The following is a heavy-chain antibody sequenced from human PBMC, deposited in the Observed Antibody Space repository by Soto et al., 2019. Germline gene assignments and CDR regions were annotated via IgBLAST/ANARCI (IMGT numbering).Heavy chain of an antibody. Sequence: EVQLLESGGGLVQPGGSLRLSCVASGFTFNNYGMTWVRQAPGKGLEWVSGTTVSGGETYYADSVRGRFTISRDNSKSTLLLKMNSLRAEDTAVYYCGKGGTGDVGDHWGQGTLVTVSS. CDR2: TTVSGGET. CDR1: GFTFNNYG. V-gene: IGHV3-23*01. J-gene: IGHJ4*02. CDR3: GKGGTGDVGDH. D-gene: IGHD3-16*01.